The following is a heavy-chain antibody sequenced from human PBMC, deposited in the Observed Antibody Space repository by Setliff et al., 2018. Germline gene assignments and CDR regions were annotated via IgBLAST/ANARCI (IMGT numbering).Heavy chain of an antibody. CDR2: ISYSGTP. D-gene: IGHD2-15*01. CDR1: GGPISSSNYY. Sequence: SETLSLTCTVSGGPISSSNYYWGWIRQAPGSGLEWIGSISYSGTPYYNASVESRVTISIDTSRNQFSLELRSVTVADTATYYCVRPGGTTVVARHFDYWGSGILVTVSS. V-gene: IGHV4-39*01. CDR3: VRPGGTTVVARHFDY. J-gene: IGHJ4*01.